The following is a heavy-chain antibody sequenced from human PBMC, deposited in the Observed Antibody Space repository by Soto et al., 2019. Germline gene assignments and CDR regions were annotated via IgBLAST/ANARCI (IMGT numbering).Heavy chain of an antibody. Sequence: QVQIQLWGAGLLKPSETLSLTCAVYDRSFSGYYWSWVRQPPGKGLEWIGEINPGGSCYFNPSLESRLTISLDTSNNQFFLKLSSVTAADTAVYYCARGGGRYYMDVWGKGTTVTVSS. V-gene: IGHV4-34*01. CDR3: ARGGGRYYMDV. D-gene: IGHD1-26*01. CDR1: DRSFSGYY. J-gene: IGHJ6*03. CDR2: INPGGSC.